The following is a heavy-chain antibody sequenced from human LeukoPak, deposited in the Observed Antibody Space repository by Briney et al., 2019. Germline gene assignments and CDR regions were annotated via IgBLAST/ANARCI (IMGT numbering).Heavy chain of an antibody. D-gene: IGHD3-22*01. CDR3: SRGTRFYDSSGFRSLLYYFDY. J-gene: IGHJ4*02. CDR2: IWYDGSNK. CDR1: GFTFSTYG. V-gene: IGHV3-33*08. Sequence: PGRSLRLSCAASGFTFSTYGMPWVRQTPGKGLEWVALIWYDGSNKYYADTVKGRFTISRDNSKNTLYLQMNSLRAEDTAVYYCSRGTRFYDSSGFRSLLYYFDYWGQGTLVTVSS.